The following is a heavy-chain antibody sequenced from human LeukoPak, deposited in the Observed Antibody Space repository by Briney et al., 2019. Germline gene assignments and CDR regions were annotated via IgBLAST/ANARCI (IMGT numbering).Heavy chain of an antibody. Sequence: ASVKVSCKASGYSFTEHYIYWVRQAPGQGLEWVGRINCNSGDANSGQKFQGRVTMTRDTSVSTAYIDLSSVTSDDTAVYFCARSAGHCSNGICFTDYYMDVWGRGTTVTVSS. CDR2: INCNSGDA. CDR1: GYSFTEHY. J-gene: IGHJ6*03. V-gene: IGHV1-2*02. CDR3: ARSAGHCSNGICFTDYYMDV. D-gene: IGHD2-8*01.